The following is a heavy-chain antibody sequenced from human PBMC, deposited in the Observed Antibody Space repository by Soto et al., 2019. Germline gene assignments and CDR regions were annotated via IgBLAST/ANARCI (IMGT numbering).Heavy chain of an antibody. Sequence: GGSLRLSCAASGFTFSNAWMSWVRQAPGKGLEWVGRIKSKTDGGTTDYAAPVKGRFTISRDDSKNTLYLQMNSLKTEDTAVYYCTTVGGGAVVVTAIFSYFDYWGQGTLVTVSS. V-gene: IGHV3-15*01. CDR2: IKSKTDGGTT. J-gene: IGHJ4*02. CDR1: GFTFSNAW. D-gene: IGHD2-21*02. CDR3: TTVGGGAVVVTAIFSYFDY.